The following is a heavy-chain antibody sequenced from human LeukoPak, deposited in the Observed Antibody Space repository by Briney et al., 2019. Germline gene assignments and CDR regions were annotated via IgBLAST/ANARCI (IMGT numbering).Heavy chain of an antibody. J-gene: IGHJ4*02. Sequence: GGSLRLSCAASGFTFSSYWMHWVRQAPGKGLVWVSRINSDGSSATYADSVKGRFTISRDNAKNTQYLQMNSLRAEDTAVYYCARDRATEMFDYWAQGTLVTVSS. CDR3: ARDRATEMFDY. D-gene: IGHD5-24*01. V-gene: IGHV3-74*01. CDR2: INSDGSSA. CDR1: GFTFSSYW.